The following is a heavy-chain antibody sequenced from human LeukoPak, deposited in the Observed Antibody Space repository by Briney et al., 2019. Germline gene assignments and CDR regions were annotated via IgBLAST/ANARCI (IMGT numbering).Heavy chain of an antibody. V-gene: IGHV3-23*01. CDR1: GFTFSSYG. CDR3: AASSYDTYYFDY. J-gene: IGHJ4*02. D-gene: IGHD3-22*01. CDR2: ISGSGGST. Sequence: PGGSLRLSCAASGFTFSSYGMSWVRQAPGKGLEWVSAISGSGGSTYYADSVKGRFTISRDNSKNTLYLQMNSLRAEDTAGYYCAASSYDTYYFDYWGQGTLVTVSS.